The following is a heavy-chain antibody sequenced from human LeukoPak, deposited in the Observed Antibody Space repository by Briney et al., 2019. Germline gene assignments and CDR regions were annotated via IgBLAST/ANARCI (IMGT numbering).Heavy chain of an antibody. D-gene: IGHD3-10*01. J-gene: IGHJ4*02. CDR2: IYSRGST. Sequence: PGRSLRLSCAASGFTVSSNYMSWVRQAPGRGLEWVSVIYSRGSTYYADSVKGRFTISRDNSKNTLYLQMNSLRAEDTAVYYCARSIGYGSGVPSGYFDYWGQGTLVTVSS. CDR1: GFTVSSNY. CDR3: ARSIGYGSGVPSGYFDY. V-gene: IGHV3-66*01.